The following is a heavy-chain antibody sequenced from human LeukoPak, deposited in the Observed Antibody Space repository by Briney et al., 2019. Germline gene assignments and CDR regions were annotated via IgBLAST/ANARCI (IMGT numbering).Heavy chain of an antibody. CDR1: GYIFTSYS. CDR3: ARDLSHRYYHSTGYAFDY. J-gene: IGHJ4*02. V-gene: IGHV1-46*01. Sequence: ASVKVSCKASGYIFTSYSMHWVRRAPGQGLEWMGIINPSGGTTNYAQKFQGRVTMTRDTSTSTVYMDLSSLRSEDTAVYYCARDLSHRYYHSTGYAFDYWGQGTLVTVSS. CDR2: INPSGGTT. D-gene: IGHD3-22*01.